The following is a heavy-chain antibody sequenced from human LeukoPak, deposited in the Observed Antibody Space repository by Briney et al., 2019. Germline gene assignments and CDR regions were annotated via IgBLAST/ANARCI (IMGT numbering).Heavy chain of an antibody. CDR3: ARIGYSGYDWYALAYYYYYMDV. CDR1: GFTFSSYS. D-gene: IGHD5-12*01. CDR2: ISSSSYI. Sequence: GGSLRLSCAASGFTFSSYSMNWVRQAPGKGLEWVSSISSSSYIYYADSVKGRFTIPRDNAKNSLYLQMNSLRAEDTAVYYCARIGYSGYDWYALAYYYYYMDVWGKGTTVTISS. J-gene: IGHJ6*03. V-gene: IGHV3-21*01.